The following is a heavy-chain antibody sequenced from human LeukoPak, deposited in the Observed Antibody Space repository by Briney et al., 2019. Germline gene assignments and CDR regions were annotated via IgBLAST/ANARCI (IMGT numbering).Heavy chain of an antibody. V-gene: IGHV3-21*01. CDR3: ARVTGTMIVVEGVFDY. Sequence: PGGSLRLSCAASGFTFSSYSMNWVRQAPGKGLEWVSSISSSSSYIYYADSVKGRFTISRDNAKNSLYLQMNSLRAEDTAVYYCARVTGTMIVVEGVFDYWGQGTQVTVSS. J-gene: IGHJ4*02. D-gene: IGHD3-22*01. CDR1: GFTFSSYS. CDR2: ISSSSSYI.